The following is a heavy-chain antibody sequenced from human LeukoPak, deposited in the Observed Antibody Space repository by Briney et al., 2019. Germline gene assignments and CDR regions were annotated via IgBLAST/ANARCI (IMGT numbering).Heavy chain of an antibody. D-gene: IGHD5-12*01. CDR1: GCTFTSYG. J-gene: IGHJ4*02. CDR3: ARLPQSRGYSGYDPDY. CDR2: ISAYNGNT. V-gene: IGHV1-18*01. Sequence: ASVKVSCKASGCTFTSYGISWVRQAPGQGLEWMGWISAYNGNTNYAQKLQGRVTMTTDTSASTAYMELRSLRSDDTAVYYCARLPQSRGYSGYDPDYWGQGTLVTVSS.